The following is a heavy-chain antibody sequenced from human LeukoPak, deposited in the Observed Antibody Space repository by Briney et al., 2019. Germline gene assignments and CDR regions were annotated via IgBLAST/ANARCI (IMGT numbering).Heavy chain of an antibody. D-gene: IGHD3-10*01. CDR2: IYYSGST. CDR3: ARSSDYYASGEVNWFDP. Sequence: SETLSLTCTVSGGSISSYYWSWIRQPPGKGLEWIGYIYYSGSTNYNPSLKSRVTISVDTSKNQFSLKLTSETAADTAVYYCARSSDYYASGEVNWFDPWGQGTLVTVSS. CDR1: GGSISSYY. J-gene: IGHJ5*02. V-gene: IGHV4-59*01.